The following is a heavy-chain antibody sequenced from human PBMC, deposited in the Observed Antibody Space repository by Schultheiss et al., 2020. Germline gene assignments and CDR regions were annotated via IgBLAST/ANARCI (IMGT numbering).Heavy chain of an antibody. CDR3: ARGRGSWYREYFQH. V-gene: IGHV4-34*01. Sequence: SETLSLTCAVYGGSFSGYYWSWIRQPPGKGLEWIGEINHSGSTNYNPSLKSRVTISVDTSKNQFSLKLSSVTAADTAVYYCARGRGSWYREYFQHWGQGTLVNVSS. CDR1: GGSFSGYY. J-gene: IGHJ1*01. D-gene: IGHD6-13*01. CDR2: INHSGST.